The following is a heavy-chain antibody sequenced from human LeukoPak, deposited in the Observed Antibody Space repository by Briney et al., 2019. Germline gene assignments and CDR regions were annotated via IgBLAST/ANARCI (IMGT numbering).Heavy chain of an antibody. Sequence: GGSLRLSCAASGFTFSSYNMNWVRQAPGKELEWVSSISSSSSYIYYADSVKGRFTISRDNAKNSLYLQMNSLRAGDTAVYYCARGFSGYWYFDLWGRGTLVTVSS. CDR2: ISSSSSYI. D-gene: IGHD3-3*02. V-gene: IGHV3-21*01. CDR3: ARGFSGYWYFDL. CDR1: GFTFSSYN. J-gene: IGHJ2*01.